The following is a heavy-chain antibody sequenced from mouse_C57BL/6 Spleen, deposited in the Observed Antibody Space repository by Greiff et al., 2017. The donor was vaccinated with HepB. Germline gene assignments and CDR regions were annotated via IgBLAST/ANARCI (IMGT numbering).Heavy chain of an antibody. CDR3: ARNRRTTVVEALDV. J-gene: IGHJ1*03. Sequence: DVKLQESGGGLVKPGGSLKLSCAASGFTFSDYGMHWVRQAPEKGLEWVAYISSGSSTIYYADTVKGRFTISRDNAKNTLFLQMTSLRSEDTAMYYCARNRRTTVVEALDVWGTGTTVTVSS. V-gene: IGHV5-17*01. CDR2: ISSGSSTI. D-gene: IGHD1-1*01. CDR1: GFTFSDYG.